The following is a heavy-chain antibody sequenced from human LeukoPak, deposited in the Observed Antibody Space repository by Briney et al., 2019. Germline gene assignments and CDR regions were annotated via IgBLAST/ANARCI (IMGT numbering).Heavy chain of an antibody. D-gene: IGHD7-27*01. CDR3: ATHQATGAHSKFDY. CDR1: GFTFSNYA. CDR2: ILDGGTNT. V-gene: IGHV3-23*01. J-gene: IGHJ4*02. Sequence: GGPLRLSCAASGFTFSNYAMTWVREAPGKGVEGVSSILDGGTNTQYADSVRGRFTISRDNSKNTLYLQMNILRPEDTALYHCATHQATGAHSKFDYWGQGTLVTVSS.